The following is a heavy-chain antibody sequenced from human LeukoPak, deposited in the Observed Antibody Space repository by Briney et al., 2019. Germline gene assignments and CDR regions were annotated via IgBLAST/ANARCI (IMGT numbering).Heavy chain of an antibody. Sequence: ASVKVSCKASGYTFTSYGISWVRQAPGQGLEWMGWISAYNGNTNYAQKLQGRVTMTTDTSTSTAYMELRSLRSDDTAVYYCAREGLFSGIAAAGYYGMDVWGQGTTVTVSS. CDR3: AREGLFSGIAAAGYYGMDV. V-gene: IGHV1-18*01. CDR2: ISAYNGNT. CDR1: GYTFTSYG. J-gene: IGHJ6*02. D-gene: IGHD6-13*01.